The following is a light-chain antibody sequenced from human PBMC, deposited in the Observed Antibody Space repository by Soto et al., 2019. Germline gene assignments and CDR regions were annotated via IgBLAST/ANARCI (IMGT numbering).Light chain of an antibody. CDR2: GAS. CDR1: QSVSSSN. CDR3: QQYGSSPWT. V-gene: IGKV3-20*01. J-gene: IGKJ1*01. Sequence: VLTQSPGTLSLSPGERATLSCRASQSVSSSNLAWYQKKPGQAPRVLIYGASSRAIGIPDRFSGSGSGTDFTLTISRLEPEDFAVYYCQQYGSSPWTFGQGTKV.